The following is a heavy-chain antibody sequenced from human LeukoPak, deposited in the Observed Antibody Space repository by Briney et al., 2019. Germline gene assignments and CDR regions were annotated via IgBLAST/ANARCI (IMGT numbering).Heavy chain of an antibody. J-gene: IGHJ6*02. Sequence: SETLSLTCSVSGGSISSYYWSWIRQPAGKGLEWIGRIYTSGSTNYNPSLKSRVTMSVDTSKNQFSLKLSSVTAADTAVYYCARGRDTAMVKDGMDVWGQGTTVTVSS. V-gene: IGHV4-4*07. CDR2: IYTSGST. CDR3: ARGRDTAMVKDGMDV. CDR1: GGSISSYY. D-gene: IGHD5-18*01.